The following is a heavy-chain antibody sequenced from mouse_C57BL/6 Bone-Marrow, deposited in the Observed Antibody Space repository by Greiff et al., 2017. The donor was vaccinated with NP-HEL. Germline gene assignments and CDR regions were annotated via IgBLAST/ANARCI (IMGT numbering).Heavy chain of an antibody. CDR1: GYTFTSYW. D-gene: IGHD1-1*01. J-gene: IGHJ2*01. V-gene: IGHV1-52*01. CDR3: ASRGYYYGSSWFDY. CDR2: IDPSDSET. Sequence: QVQLQQPGAELVRPGSSVKLSCKASGYTFTSYWMHWVKQRPIQGLEWIGNIDPSDSETHYNQKFKDKATLTVDKSSSTAYMQLSSLTSEDSAVYYWASRGYYYGSSWFDYWGQGTTLTVSS.